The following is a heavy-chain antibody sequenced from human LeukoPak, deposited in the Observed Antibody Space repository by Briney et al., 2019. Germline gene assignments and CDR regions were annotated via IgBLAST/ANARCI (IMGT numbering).Heavy chain of an antibody. Sequence: GGSLRLSCAASGFTFSSYGMSWVRQAPGKGLEWVSAISGSGGSTYYADSVKGRFTISRDNSKNTLYLQMNSLRAEDTAVYYCAKPAYSGYDYYYYYYMDVWGKGTTVTISS. CDR2: ISGSGGST. CDR1: GFTFSSYG. CDR3: AKPAYSGYDYYYYYYMDV. D-gene: IGHD5-12*01. V-gene: IGHV3-23*01. J-gene: IGHJ6*03.